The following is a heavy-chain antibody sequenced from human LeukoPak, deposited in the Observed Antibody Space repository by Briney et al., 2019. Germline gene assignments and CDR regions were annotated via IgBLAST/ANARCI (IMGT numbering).Heavy chain of an antibody. CDR3: ARHDYGDYVEPKPFDY. Sequence: SETLSLTCAVSGYSISSGYYWGWIRQPPGKGLEWIGSIYHSGSTYYNPSLKSRVTISVDTSKNQFPLKLSSVTAADTAVYYWARHDYGDYVEPKPFDYWGQGTLVTVSS. J-gene: IGHJ4*02. V-gene: IGHV4-38-2*01. CDR1: GYSISSGYY. CDR2: IYHSGST. D-gene: IGHD4-17*01.